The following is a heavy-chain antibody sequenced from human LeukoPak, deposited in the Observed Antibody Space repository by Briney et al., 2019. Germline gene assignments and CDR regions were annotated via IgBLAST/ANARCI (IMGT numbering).Heavy chain of an antibody. J-gene: IGHJ3*02. CDR1: GGSIRSYY. CDR3: ARHYSQGYCSGGSCSDAFDI. D-gene: IGHD2-15*01. V-gene: IGHV4-59*08. CDR2: IYYSGST. Sequence: SETLSLTCTVSGGSIRSYYWSWIRQPPGKGLEWIGYIYYSGSTNYNPSLKSRVTISVDTSKNQFSLKLSSVTAADTAVYYCARHYSQGYCSGGSCSDAFDIWGQGTMVTVSS.